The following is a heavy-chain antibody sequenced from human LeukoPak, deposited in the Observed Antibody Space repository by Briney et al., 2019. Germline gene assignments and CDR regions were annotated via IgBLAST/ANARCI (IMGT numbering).Heavy chain of an antibody. CDR3: GDATSDY. CDR1: GFTFSSYN. Sequence: GGSLRLSCAASGFTFSSYNMNWVRQAPGKGLEWVSSISSTSDYANYADSVKGRFTISRDNAKNPLFLQMNSLRAEDTAVYYCGDATSDYWGQGTLVTVSS. V-gene: IGHV3-21*01. D-gene: IGHD1-26*01. J-gene: IGHJ4*02. CDR2: ISSTSDYA.